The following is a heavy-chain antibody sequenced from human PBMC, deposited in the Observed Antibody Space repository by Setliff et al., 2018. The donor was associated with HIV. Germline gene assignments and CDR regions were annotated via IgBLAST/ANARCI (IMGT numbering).Heavy chain of an antibody. CDR3: AREADYSDTGGQYRY. CDR1: GYTFTGYY. V-gene: IGHV1-2*02. J-gene: IGHJ4*02. D-gene: IGHD2-8*02. CDR2: INPNVGGT. Sequence: ASVKVSCKGSGYTFTGYYVHWVRLAPGQGLEWMGWINPNVGGTTYAQKFQGRVTMTRDTSISTAYMELSRLTSDDTALYSCAREADYSDTGGQYRYWGQGTLVTVSS.